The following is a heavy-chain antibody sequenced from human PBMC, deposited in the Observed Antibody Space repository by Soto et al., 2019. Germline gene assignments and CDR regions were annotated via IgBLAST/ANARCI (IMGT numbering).Heavy chain of an antibody. D-gene: IGHD2-15*01. V-gene: IGHV6-1*01. CDR2: AYFRSKWFN. J-gene: IGHJ4*01. CDR1: GDRVSSNTAA. CDR3: ASEIMDPRGGFVY. Sequence: PSQTLSRTCAISGDRVSSNTAAWNWIRQSPSRGLEWLGRAYFRSKWFNNYAESVTSRITFNPDASKNQFSLQLNSVTPEDTAVYHCASEIMDPRGGFVYWGHGTLVTVSS.